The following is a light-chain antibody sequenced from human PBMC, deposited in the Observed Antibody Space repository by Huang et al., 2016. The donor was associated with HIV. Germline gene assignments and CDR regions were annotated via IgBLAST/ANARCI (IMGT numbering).Light chain of an antibody. CDR2: DTS. CDR3: QPYNNWPLT. CDR1: HSVVTK. Sequence: EIVMTQSPAVLSMSPGEIVTLTCRVSHSVVTKLAWYRQKPGRAPRLVIYDTSTRASGVPARFSGSGSRTNFSLTINSLQSEDLAVYYCQPYNNWPLTFGGGTRVEIK. J-gene: IGKJ4*01. V-gene: IGKV3-15*01.